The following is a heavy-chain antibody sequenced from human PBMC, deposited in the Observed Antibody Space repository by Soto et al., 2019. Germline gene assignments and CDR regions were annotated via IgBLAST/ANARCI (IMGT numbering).Heavy chain of an antibody. CDR3: ARPFYARASRDNWFDP. D-gene: IGHD4-17*01. J-gene: IGHJ5*02. CDR1: GGSISSYDYY. CDR2: MSYSGST. V-gene: IGHV4-31*03. Sequence: SETLSLTCTVSGGSISSYDYYWSWIRQHPAKGLEWIGYMSYSGSTYYNPSLRSRVTISIDTSKNQYSLNLASVTAADTAVYFCARPFYARASRDNWFDPRGQGTLVTVSS.